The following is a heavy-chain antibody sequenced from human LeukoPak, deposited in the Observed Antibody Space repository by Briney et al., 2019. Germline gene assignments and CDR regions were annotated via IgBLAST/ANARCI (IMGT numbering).Heavy chain of an antibody. J-gene: IGHJ1*01. CDR3: AYDYSNYGLQH. CDR2: ISHSGST. CDR1: GGSFSGYY. Sequence: SETLSLTCAVYGGSFSGYYWSWIRQPPGKGLEWIGEISHSGSTNYNPSLKSRVTISVDTSKNQFSLKLSSVTAADTAVYYCAYDYSNYGLQHWGQGTLVTVSS. D-gene: IGHD4-11*01. V-gene: IGHV4-34*01.